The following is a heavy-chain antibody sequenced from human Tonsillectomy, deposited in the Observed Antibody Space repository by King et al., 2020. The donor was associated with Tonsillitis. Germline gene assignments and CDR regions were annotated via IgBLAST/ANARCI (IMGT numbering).Heavy chain of an antibody. V-gene: IGHV3-23*04. J-gene: IGHJ1*01. Sequence: VQLVESGGGLVQPGGSLRLSCAASGFTFSNYAMSWVRQAPGKGLEWVSTISGSGGGTYYADSVKGRFTISRDNSKNTLYLQLNSLRAEDTAVYYCAKGVIAGYYDSSANPESFQHWGQGTLVTVSS. D-gene: IGHD3-22*01. CDR3: AKGVIAGYYDSSANPESFQH. CDR1: GFTFSNYA. CDR2: ISGSGGGT.